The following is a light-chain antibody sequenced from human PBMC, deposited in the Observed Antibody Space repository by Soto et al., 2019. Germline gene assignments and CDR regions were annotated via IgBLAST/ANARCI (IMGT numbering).Light chain of an antibody. J-gene: IGKJ1*01. CDR3: QQYGSSPWT. V-gene: IGKV3-20*01. CDR2: GAS. CDR1: QSVSSSY. Sequence: EIVLTQSPGTLSLSPGERATLSCRASQSVSSSYLAWYQQKPGQAPRLLSDGASSRATGIPDRFSGSGSGTDFTLTISRREPEDFAVYYFQQYGSSPWTFGQGTKVEIK.